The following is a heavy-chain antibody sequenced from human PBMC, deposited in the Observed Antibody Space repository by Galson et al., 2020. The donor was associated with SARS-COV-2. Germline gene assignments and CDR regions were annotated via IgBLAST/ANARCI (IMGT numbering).Heavy chain of an antibody. D-gene: IGHD2-15*01. V-gene: IGHV4-31*03. CDR3: ARDRFLPHCSGGSCYRNYYYYYGMDV. CDR2: IYYSGST. Sequence: SETLSLTCTVSGGSISSGGYYWSWIRQHPGKGLEWIGYIYYSGSTYYNPSLKSRVTISVDTSKNQFSLKLSSVTAADTAVYYCARDRFLPHCSGGSCYRNYYYYYGMDVWGQGTTVTVSS. J-gene: IGHJ6*02. CDR1: GGSISSGGYY.